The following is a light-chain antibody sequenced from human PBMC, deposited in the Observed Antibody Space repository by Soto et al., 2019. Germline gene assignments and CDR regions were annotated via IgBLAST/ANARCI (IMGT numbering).Light chain of an antibody. Sequence: QSVLTQPPSVSGAPGQRVTISCTGSSSNIGAGYDVHWYQQLPGTAPKLLIYGNSNRPSGVPDRFSGSKSGTSASLAITGLQAEDAADYYCQSYDSSLSGYVVFGGGTKLTGL. CDR2: GNS. J-gene: IGLJ2*01. V-gene: IGLV1-40*01. CDR3: QSYDSSLSGYVV. CDR1: SSNIGAGYD.